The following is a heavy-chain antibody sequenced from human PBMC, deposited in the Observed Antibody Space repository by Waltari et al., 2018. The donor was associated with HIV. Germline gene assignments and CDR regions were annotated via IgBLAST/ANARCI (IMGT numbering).Heavy chain of an antibody. CDR1: GFSACNSW. J-gene: IGHJ4*02. D-gene: IGHD2-15*01. CDR3: ARASHYIEFSTFDGDYYFDV. Sequence: VQLVDSGGGSIKSGASMRLSGTGSGFSACNSWMALVRAVPGKGLVWVARLNSDGSSRNYADAVKGRFVISRDNARNTVYLQLNSLRVKDTAMYFCARASHYIEFSTFDGDYYFDVWGRGTRVAVSS. CDR2: LNSDGSSR. V-gene: IGHV3-74*01.